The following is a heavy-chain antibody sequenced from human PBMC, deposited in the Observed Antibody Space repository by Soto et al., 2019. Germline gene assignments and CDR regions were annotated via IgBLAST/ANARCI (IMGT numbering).Heavy chain of an antibody. J-gene: IGHJ3*01. CDR2: VYYSGTT. D-gene: IGHD1-1*01. CDR1: GASISSYY. Sequence: SETLSLTCSVSGASISSYYWSWIRQPPGKGLEWIGYVYYSGTTTYNPSPQSRVSMSLDTTNSQFSLRLSSVTAADTAVYYCARERGNWNNVLDFSAQGSLV. V-gene: IGHV4-59*01. CDR3: ARERGNWNNVLDF.